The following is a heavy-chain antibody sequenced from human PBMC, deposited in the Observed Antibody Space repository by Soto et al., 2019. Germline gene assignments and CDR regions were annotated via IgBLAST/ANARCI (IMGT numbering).Heavy chain of an antibody. CDR2: ISAHNGNT. V-gene: IGHV1-18*01. Sequence: QVHLVQSGAEVKKPGASVKVSCKGSGYGFTTYGITWVRQAPGQGLEWMAWISAHNGNTNYAQKLXAXVXXTRDTSTTTAYMELRSLRSDDTAVYYCARGRYGDYWGQGALVTVSS. CDR3: ARGRYGDY. D-gene: IGHD1-1*01. J-gene: IGHJ4*02. CDR1: GYGFTTYG.